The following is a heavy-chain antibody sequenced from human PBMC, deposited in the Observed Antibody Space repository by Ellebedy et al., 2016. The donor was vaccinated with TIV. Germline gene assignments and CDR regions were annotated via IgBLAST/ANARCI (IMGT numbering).Heavy chain of an antibody. CDR1: GYTFTSYD. Sequence: ASVKVSXXASGYTFTSYDINWVRQAPGKGLEWMGGFDPEDGETIYAQKFQGRVTMTEDTSTDTAYMELSSLRSEDTAVYYCATGPFLSGSNGGAFDIWGQGTMVTVSS. CDR2: FDPEDGET. J-gene: IGHJ3*02. V-gene: IGHV1-24*01. CDR3: ATGPFLSGSNGGAFDI. D-gene: IGHD1-26*01.